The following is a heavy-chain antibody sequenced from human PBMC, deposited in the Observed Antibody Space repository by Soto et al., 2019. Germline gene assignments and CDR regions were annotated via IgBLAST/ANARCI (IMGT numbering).Heavy chain of an antibody. V-gene: IGHV3-73*01. CDR1: GFTFSGSA. J-gene: IGHJ4*02. CDR2: IRSKANSYAT. D-gene: IGHD6-13*01. CDR3: TSRKAAASDY. Sequence: GGSLRLSCAASGFTFSGSAMHWVRQASGKGLEWVGRIRSKANSYATAYAASVKGRFNISREDSKNMAYLEMNRLKTADTSVYYCTSRKAAASDYWGQGTLVTVSS.